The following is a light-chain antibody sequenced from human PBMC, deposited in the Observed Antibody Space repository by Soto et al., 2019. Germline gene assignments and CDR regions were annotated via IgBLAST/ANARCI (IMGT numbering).Light chain of an antibody. CDR3: SSYTSSSTSLYV. Sequence: SVLTQPASVSGSPGQSITISCTGTSSDVGGYNYVSWYQQHPGKAPKLMIYDVSNRPSGVSNRFSGSKSGNTASLTISGLQAEDEADYYCSSYTSSSTSLYVFGTGTKVTV. CDR1: SSDVGGYNY. V-gene: IGLV2-14*01. J-gene: IGLJ1*01. CDR2: DVS.